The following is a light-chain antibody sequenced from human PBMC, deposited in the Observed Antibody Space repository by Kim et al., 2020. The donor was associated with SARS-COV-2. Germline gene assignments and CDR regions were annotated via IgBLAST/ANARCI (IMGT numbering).Light chain of an antibody. Sequence: EIVLTQSPATLSLSPGERATLSCRASQSVGNSLAWFQQKPGQAPRLLIFETSNRVTGIPARFSGIGSGTAFTLTISSLEPEDFAVYYCQQRYNWPLTFGGGTKVDIK. CDR1: QSVGNS. J-gene: IGKJ4*01. CDR3: QQRYNWPLT. CDR2: ETS. V-gene: IGKV3-11*01.